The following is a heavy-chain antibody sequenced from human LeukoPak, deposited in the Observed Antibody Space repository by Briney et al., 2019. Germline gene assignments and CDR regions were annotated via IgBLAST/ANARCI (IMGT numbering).Heavy chain of an antibody. CDR1: GGTFSSYA. D-gene: IGHD4-11*01. J-gene: IGHJ6*03. Sequence: GASVKVSCKASGGTFSSYAISWVRQAPGQGLEWMGGIIPIFGTANYAQKFQGRVTITTDESTSTAYMELSSLRSEDTAVYYCARDQGLTDYYYYYMDVWGKGTTVTVSS. V-gene: IGHV1-69*05. CDR2: IIPIFGTA. CDR3: ARDQGLTDYYYYYMDV.